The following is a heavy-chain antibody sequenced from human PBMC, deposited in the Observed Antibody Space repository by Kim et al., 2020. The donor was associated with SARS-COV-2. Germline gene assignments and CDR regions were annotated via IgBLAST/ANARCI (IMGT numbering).Heavy chain of an antibody. Sequence: TTEYAASVKGRFTISRDDSKSSAYLQMNSLKTEDTAVYYCTRGGSGSSFVWGQGTTVTVSS. J-gene: IGHJ6*02. CDR3: TRGGSGSSFV. D-gene: IGHD3-10*01. CDR2: TT. V-gene: IGHV3-49*02.